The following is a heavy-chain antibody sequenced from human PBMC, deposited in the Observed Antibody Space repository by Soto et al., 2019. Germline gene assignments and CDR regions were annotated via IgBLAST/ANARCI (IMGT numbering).Heavy chain of an antibody. CDR2: IYHSGST. CDR1: GYSIGSGYY. Sequence: PSQTRSLTCAVSGYSIGSGYYWGWIRQPPGKGLEWIGSIYHSGSTYNNPSLKSRVTISVDTSKNQFSLKLSSVTAADTAVYYCARVGGYGMDVWGQGTRVTVSS. CDR3: ARVGGYGMDV. V-gene: IGHV4-38-2*01. D-gene: IGHD3-10*01. J-gene: IGHJ6*02.